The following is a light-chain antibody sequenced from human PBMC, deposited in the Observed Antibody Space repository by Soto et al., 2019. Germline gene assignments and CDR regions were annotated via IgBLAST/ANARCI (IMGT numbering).Light chain of an antibody. Sequence: EIVLTQSPATLSLSPGERATLSCRASQSISSYLAWYQQKLGQAPRLLIYDASNRATGVPARFSGSGSGTDFTLTISSLEPEDFAVYYCQQRSNWPLPFGQGTRLDI. CDR3: QQRSNWPLP. J-gene: IGKJ5*01. CDR1: QSISSY. CDR2: DAS. V-gene: IGKV3-11*01.